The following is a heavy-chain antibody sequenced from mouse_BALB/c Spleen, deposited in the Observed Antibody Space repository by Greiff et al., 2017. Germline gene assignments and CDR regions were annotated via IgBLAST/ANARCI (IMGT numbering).Heavy chain of an antibody. CDR3: ARLARGDYAMDY. J-gene: IGHJ4*01. V-gene: IGHV1S137*01. CDR2: ISTYYGDA. Sequence: VKLQQSGAELVRPGVSVKISCKGSGYTFTDYAMHWVKQSHAKSLEWIGVISTYYGDASYNQKFKGKATMTVDKSSSTAYMELARLTSEDSAIYYCARLARGDYAMDYWGQGTSVTVSS. CDR1: GYTFTDYA.